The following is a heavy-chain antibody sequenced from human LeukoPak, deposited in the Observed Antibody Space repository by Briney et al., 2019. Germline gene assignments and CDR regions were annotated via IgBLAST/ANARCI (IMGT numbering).Heavy chain of an antibody. CDR2: IIPIFGTA. V-gene: IGHV1-69*05. J-gene: IGHJ6*03. D-gene: IGHD1-1*01. CDR1: GGTFSSYA. CDR3: ASPYNWNYYYYMDV. Sequence: GASVKVSCKASGGTFSSYAISWVRQAPGQGLEWMGWIIPIFGTANYAQKFQGRVTITTDESTSTAYVELRSLRSEDTAVYYCASPYNWNYYYYMDVWGKGTTVTVSS.